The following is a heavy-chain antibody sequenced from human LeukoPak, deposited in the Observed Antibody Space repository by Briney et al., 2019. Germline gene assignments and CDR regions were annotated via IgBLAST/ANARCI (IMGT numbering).Heavy chain of an antibody. D-gene: IGHD4-17*01. J-gene: IGHJ4*02. V-gene: IGHV4-34*01. CDR3: ARSDEVTTSIDY. CDR1: GGSFSGYY. CDR2: INHSGST. Sequence: SETLSLTCAVYGGSFSGYYWSWIRRPPGKGLEWIGEINHSGSTNYNPSLKSRVTISVDTSKNQFSLKLSSVTAADTAVYYCARSDEVTTSIDYWGQGTLVTVSS.